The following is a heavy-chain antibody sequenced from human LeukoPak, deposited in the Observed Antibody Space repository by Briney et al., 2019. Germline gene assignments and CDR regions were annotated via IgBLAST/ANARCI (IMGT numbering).Heavy chain of an antibody. J-gene: IGHJ3*02. Sequence: PGGSLRLSCAASGFTFSSYSMNWVRQAPGKGLEWVSYISSSSSTIYYADSVKGRFTISRDNAKNSLYLQMNSLRAEDTAVYYCARGLQLWLPDAFDIWGQGTMVTVSS. D-gene: IGHD5-18*01. CDR2: ISSSSSTI. CDR1: GFTFSSYS. V-gene: IGHV3-48*01. CDR3: ARGLQLWLPDAFDI.